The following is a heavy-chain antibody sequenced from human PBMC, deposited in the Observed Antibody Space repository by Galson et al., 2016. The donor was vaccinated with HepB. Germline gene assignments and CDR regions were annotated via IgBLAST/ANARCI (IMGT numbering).Heavy chain of an antibody. CDR3: ARISHKYYYYYMDV. CDR1: GYSFSSYG. CDR2: TSGYSGST. V-gene: IGHV1-18*04. J-gene: IGHJ6*03. Sequence: SVKVSCKASGYSFSSYGISWVRQAPRQGLEWMGWTSGYSGSTDYAQKIRGRVTMSRDTSTSTAYMELRSLRSDDTAVYYCARISHKYYYYYMDVWGQGTLVTVSS.